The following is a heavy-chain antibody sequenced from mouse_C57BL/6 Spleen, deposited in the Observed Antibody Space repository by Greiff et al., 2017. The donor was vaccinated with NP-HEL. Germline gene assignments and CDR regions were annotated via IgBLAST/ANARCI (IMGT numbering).Heavy chain of an antibody. Sequence: EVQVVESEGGLVQPGSSMKLSCTASGFTFSDYYMAWVRQVPEKGLEWVANINYDGSSTYYLDSLKSRFILSRDNAKNILYLQMSSLKSEDTATYYCARDPDETPFDYWGQGTTLTVSS. CDR3: ARDPDETPFDY. CDR2: INYDGSST. V-gene: IGHV5-16*01. CDR1: GFTFSDYY. J-gene: IGHJ2*01.